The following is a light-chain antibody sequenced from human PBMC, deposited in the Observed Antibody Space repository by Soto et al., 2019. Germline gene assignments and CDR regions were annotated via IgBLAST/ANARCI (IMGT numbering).Light chain of an antibody. CDR2: EGS. CDR3: CSYANSGSFV. J-gene: IGLJ1*01. V-gene: IGLV2-8*01. CDR1: SSDVGGYDY. Sequence: QSALTQPPSASGSPGQSVTISCTGTSSDVGGYDYVSWYQQHPGKAPKLIIYEGSRRPSGISHRFSGSRSGNTASLTISGLRAEDEADYYCCSYANSGSFVFGTGTKVTVL.